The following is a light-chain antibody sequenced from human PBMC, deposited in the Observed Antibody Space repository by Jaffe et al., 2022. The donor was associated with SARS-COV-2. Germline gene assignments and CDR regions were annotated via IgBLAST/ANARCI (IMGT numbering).Light chain of an antibody. J-gene: IGKJ3*01. CDR3: QQYNEWPST. V-gene: IGKV3-15*01. CDR2: DVS. CDR1: QSVSSK. Sequence: EIVMTQSPATLSVSPGERATLSCRASQSVSSKLAWYQQRPGQAPRLLIHDVSTRASGFPARFSGSGSGTDFTLTISSLQSEDFAVYYCQQYNEWPSTFGPGTKVDF.